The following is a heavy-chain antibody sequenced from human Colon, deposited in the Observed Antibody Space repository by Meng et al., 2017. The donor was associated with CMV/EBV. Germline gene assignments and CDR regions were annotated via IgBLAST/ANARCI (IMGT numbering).Heavy chain of an antibody. Sequence: GGSLRLSCTASGFNASNTYMTWVRQAPGKGLEWVSLIYTGGDTYYADSVKGRFTFSRDVLKNIFYLQMNSPRAEDTAVYYCARSFCTMGCYINAYDVWGQGTMVTVSS. CDR1: GFNASNTY. J-gene: IGHJ3*01. CDR3: ARSFCTMGCYINAYDV. V-gene: IGHV3-53*01. D-gene: IGHD2-8*01. CDR2: IYTGGDT.